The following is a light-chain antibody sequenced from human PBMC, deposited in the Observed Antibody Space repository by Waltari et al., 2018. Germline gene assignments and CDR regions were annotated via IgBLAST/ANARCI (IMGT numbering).Light chain of an antibody. CDR3: QQYYDTPRT. J-gene: IGKJ1*01. CDR2: WAS. Sequence: DIVMTQSPDSLAVSLGERATINGKSSQTVLYSSDNNNYLAWYQQKLGQPPKLLIYWASTRASGVPDRFSGSGSGTDFTLTISSLQAEDVAVYYCQQYYDTPRTFGQGTRVEIK. V-gene: IGKV4-1*01. CDR1: QTVLYSSDNNNY.